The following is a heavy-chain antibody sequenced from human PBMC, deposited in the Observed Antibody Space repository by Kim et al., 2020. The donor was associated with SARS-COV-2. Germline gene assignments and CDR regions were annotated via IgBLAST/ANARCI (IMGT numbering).Heavy chain of an antibody. D-gene: IGHD3-22*01. CDR1: GGSISSGGYY. V-gene: IGHV4-31*03. CDR2: IYYSGST. J-gene: IGHJ4*02. CDR3: ARDGYDTGSY. Sequence: SETLSLTCTVSGGSISSGGYYWSWIRQHPGKGLEWIGYIYYSGSTYYNPSLKSRVTISVDTSKNQFSLKLSSVTAADTAVYYCARDGYDTGSYWGQGTLVTVSS.